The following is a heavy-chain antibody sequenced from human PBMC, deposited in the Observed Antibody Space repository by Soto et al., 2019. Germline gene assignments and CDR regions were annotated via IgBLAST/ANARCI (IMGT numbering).Heavy chain of an antibody. CDR2: ISGSGGST. CDR3: ARSKFPGYSRSWTYDY. CDR1: AFTLSSYA. J-gene: IGHJ4*02. Sequence: PGGSPRLSCAAAAFTLSSYAMSWVRQAPGKGLEWVSAISGSGGSTYYADSVKGRFTISRDNSKNTLYLQMNSLRAEDTAVYYCARSKFPGYSRSWTYDYWGPGTLVTVSS. V-gene: IGHV3-23*01. D-gene: IGHD6-13*01.